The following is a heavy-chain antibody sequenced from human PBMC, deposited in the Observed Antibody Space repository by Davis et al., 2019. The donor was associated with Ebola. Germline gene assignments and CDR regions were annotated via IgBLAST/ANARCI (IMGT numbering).Heavy chain of an antibody. CDR3: ATELTVTNYYYGMDV. D-gene: IGHD4-11*01. J-gene: IGHJ6*02. CDR1: GTSFSLYW. CDR2: INTDGSST. Sequence: GESLKISCEASGTSFSLYWMHWVRQVPGKGLVWVSRINTDGSSTSYADSVRGRFTISRDNAKNTLYLQMNSLRAEDTAVYYCATELTVTNYYYGMDVWDQGTTVTVSS. V-gene: IGHV3-74*01.